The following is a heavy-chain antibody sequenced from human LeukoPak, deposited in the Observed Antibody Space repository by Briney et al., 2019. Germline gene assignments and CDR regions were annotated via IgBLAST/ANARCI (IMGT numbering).Heavy chain of an antibody. CDR3: ARDRPRPYCSSIRCYPEIDY. D-gene: IGHD2-2*01. V-gene: IGHV1-46*01. CDR2: INPSGGST. CDR1: GYTFTSYY. J-gene: IGHJ4*02. Sequence: ASVKVSCKASGYTFTSYYMHWVRQAPGQGLEWMGIINPSGGSTSYAQKFQGRVTMTRDTSTSTVYMELSSLRSEDTAVYYCARDRPRPYCSSIRCYPEIDYWGQGTLVTVSS.